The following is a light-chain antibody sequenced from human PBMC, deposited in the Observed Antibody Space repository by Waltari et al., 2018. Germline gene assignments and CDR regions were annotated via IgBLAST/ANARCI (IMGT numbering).Light chain of an antibody. CDR2: EGS. J-gene: IGLJ3*02. CDR1: SSDVINYNF. Sequence: QSALTQPASLSGSPGQSITISCTGTSSDVINYNFLSWYQHHPGESPKLIIYEGSKRPSGVSDRFSGSKSGYTASLTISGLQAEDEADYYRCSYGFSVVFGGGTKLTVL. CDR3: CSYGFSVV. V-gene: IGLV2-23*01.